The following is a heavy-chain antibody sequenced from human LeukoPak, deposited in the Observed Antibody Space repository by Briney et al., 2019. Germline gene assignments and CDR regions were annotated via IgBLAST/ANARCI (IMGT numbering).Heavy chain of an antibody. Sequence: GGLLRLSCAASGVTFSGYSMNWVRRAPGMGKEWDSSISTSSSYIYYAYSVKGRFFISRDNAKNSLYLQMNSLRAEDTAVYYCAREYSGYGDFDYWGQGTLVTVSS. CDR2: ISTSSSYI. V-gene: IGHV3-21*01. CDR3: AREYSGYGDFDY. J-gene: IGHJ4*02. D-gene: IGHD5-12*01. CDR1: GVTFSGYS.